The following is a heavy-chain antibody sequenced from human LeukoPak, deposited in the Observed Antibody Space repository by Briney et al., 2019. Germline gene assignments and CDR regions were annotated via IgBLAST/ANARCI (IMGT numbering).Heavy chain of an antibody. CDR3: ARGIDPRADY. V-gene: IGHV4-34*01. CDR2: INHSGST. J-gene: IGHJ4*02. Sequence: SETLPLTCAVYGGSFSGYYWSWIRQPPGKGLEWIGEINHSGSTNYNPSLKSRVTISVDTSKNQFSLKLSSVTAADTAVYYCARGIDPRADYWGQGTLVTVSS. CDR1: GGSFSGYY.